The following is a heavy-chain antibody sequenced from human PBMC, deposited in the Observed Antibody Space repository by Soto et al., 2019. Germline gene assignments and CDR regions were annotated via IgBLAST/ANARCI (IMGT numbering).Heavy chain of an antibody. V-gene: IGHV3-30-3*01. CDR2: ISYDGSNK. J-gene: IGHJ3*02. D-gene: IGHD2-2*01. Sequence: QVQLVASGGGVVQPGRSLRLSCAASGFTFSSYAMHWVRQAPGKGLEWVAVISYDGSNKYYADSVKGRFTISRDNSKNTLYLQMNSLRAEDTAVYYCARDRVVHDAFDIWGQGTMVTVSS. CDR3: ARDRVVHDAFDI. CDR1: GFTFSSYA.